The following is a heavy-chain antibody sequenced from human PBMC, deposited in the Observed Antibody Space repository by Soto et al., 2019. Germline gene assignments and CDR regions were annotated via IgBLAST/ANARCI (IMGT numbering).Heavy chain of an antibody. V-gene: IGHV1-8*01. CDR3: ARSPRNWVFDV. Sequence: ASVKVSCKASGYMFTSYDINWVRQPTGQAFEWLGWMNPNSGNTGYAQKFQDRVTMTRDTSIATAYVELNSLTSEDTAVYYCARSPRNWVFDVWGQGSLVTGSS. J-gene: IGHJ4*02. D-gene: IGHD7-27*01. CDR1: GYMFTSYD. CDR2: MNPNSGNT.